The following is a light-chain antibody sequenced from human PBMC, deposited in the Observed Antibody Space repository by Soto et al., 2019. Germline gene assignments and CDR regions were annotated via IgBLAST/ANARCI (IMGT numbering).Light chain of an antibody. V-gene: IGKV3-20*01. CDR3: QQYGNSRGT. Sequence: DIVLTQSPGTLSLSPGDRATLSCRASQSVSTSYLAWYQQKPGQAPRLLIYGASSRATGIPDGFSGSGSGTDFTLTISGLEPEDFAVYYCQQYGNSRGTFGQGTKVDIK. J-gene: IGKJ1*01. CDR1: QSVSTSY. CDR2: GAS.